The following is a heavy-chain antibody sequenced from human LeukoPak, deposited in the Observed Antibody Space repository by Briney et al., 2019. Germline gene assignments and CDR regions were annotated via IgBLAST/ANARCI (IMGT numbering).Heavy chain of an antibody. CDR3: ASGYTLFDY. D-gene: IGHD5-18*01. CDR1: GGSISSGSYY. V-gene: IGHV4-61*02. J-gene: IGHJ4*02. CDR2: IYTSGST. Sequence: SQTLSLTCTVSGGSISSGSYYWSWIRQPAGKGLEWIGRIYTSGSTNYSPSLKSRVTISVDTSKNQFSLKLSSVTAADTAAYYCASGYTLFDYWGQGTLVTVSS.